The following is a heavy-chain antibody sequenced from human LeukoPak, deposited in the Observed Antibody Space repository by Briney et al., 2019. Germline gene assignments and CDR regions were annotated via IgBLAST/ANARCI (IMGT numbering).Heavy chain of an antibody. Sequence: PSETLSLTCAVYGGSFSGYYWSWIRQPPGKGLEWIGEINHSGSTNYNPSLKSRVTISVDTSKNQFSLKLSSVTAADTAVYYCARAGNQLDRPWDYWGQGTLVTVSS. CDR2: INHSGST. CDR3: ARAGNQLDRPWDY. J-gene: IGHJ4*02. D-gene: IGHD1-1*01. V-gene: IGHV4-34*01. CDR1: GGSFSGYY.